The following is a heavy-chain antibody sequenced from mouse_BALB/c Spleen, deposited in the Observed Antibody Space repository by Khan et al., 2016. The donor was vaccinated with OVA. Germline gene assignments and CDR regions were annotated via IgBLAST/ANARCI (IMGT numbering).Heavy chain of an antibody. D-gene: IGHD1-1*01. Sequence: QVQLKESGPGLVAPSQTLSITCTVSGFSLTSYGVHWVRQPPGKGLEWLGVIWAGGSTNHNSALMSRLSISKDNSKSQVFLKMNSLQTYDTTMYYCARAFYDGAGFAYWGQGTLVTVSA. CDR1: GFSLTSYG. CDR3: ARAFYDGAGFAY. J-gene: IGHJ3*01. CDR2: IWAGGST. V-gene: IGHV2-9*02.